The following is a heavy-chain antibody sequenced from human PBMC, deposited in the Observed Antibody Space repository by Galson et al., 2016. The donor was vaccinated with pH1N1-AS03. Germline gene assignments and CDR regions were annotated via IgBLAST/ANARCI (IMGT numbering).Heavy chain of an antibody. Sequence: SETLSLTCAVSGDSISSGYFWGWIRQPPGKGLEWIGNIYYSGTTSYNPSLKSRLAVSVDLSKNQFSLNLTAVTATDTAIYYCARVAYRSGWSLFDAWGQGSLVTVSS. J-gene: IGHJ5*02. V-gene: IGHV4-38-2*01. CDR1: GDSISSGYF. CDR3: ARVAYRSGWSLFDA. CDR2: IYYSGTT. D-gene: IGHD6-19*01.